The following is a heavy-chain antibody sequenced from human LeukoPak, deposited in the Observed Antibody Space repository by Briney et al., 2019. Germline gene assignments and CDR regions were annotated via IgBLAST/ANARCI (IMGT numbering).Heavy chain of an antibody. CDR3: AKEFRGGWPFDY. CDR1: GFTFSSYA. CDR2: IGGSGGST. J-gene: IGHJ4*02. D-gene: IGHD6-19*01. Sequence: GGSLRLSCAASGFTFSSYAMSWVRQAPGKGLEWVSGIGGSGGSTYYADSVKGRFTISRDNSKNTLYLQMDSLRAEDTAVYYCAKEFRGGWPFDYWGQGTLVTVSS. V-gene: IGHV3-23*01.